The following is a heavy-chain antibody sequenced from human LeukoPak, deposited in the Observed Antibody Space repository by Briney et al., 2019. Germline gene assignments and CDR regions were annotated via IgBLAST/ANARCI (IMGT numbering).Heavy chain of an antibody. D-gene: IGHD7-27*01. CDR1: GFTFSSYG. V-gene: IGHV3-23*01. J-gene: IGHJ4*02. CDR2: ISGSGGST. Sequence: GGSLRLSCAASGFTFSSYGMNWVRQAPGKGLEWVSAISGSGGSTYYADSVKGRFTISRDNARNSLYLQMNNLRAEDTAVYYCARDYTGGWNDFWGQGTLVTVSS. CDR3: ARDYTGGWNDF.